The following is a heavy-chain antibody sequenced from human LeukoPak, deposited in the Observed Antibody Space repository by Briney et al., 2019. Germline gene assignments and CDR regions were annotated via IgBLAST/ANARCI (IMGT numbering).Heavy chain of an antibody. J-gene: IGHJ4*02. CDR1: GFTFSSSG. D-gene: IGHD6-13*01. CDR2: IWSDGSDT. Sequence: GGSLRLSRAASGFTFSSSGMHWVRQAPGKGLEWVAVIWSDGSDTHYADSVKGRFTISRDNSKNTLFLQMNSLRAEDTAVYYCARDRGSRWYGPIDYWGQGTLVTVSS. CDR3: ARDRGSRWYGPIDY. V-gene: IGHV3-33*01.